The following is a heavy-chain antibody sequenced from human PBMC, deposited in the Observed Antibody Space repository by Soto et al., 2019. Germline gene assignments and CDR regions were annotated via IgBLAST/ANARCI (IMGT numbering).Heavy chain of an antibody. Sequence: EASVKVSCKASGDTFSSYTISWVRQAPGQGLEWMGRIIPILDIANYPQKFQGRVTITADKSTSSAYMELSSLTSEDTAVYYCARDKGSCSITCYSYFDYWGQGTLVTVSS. CDR3: ARDKGSCSITCYSYFDY. D-gene: IGHD2-2*02. J-gene: IGHJ4*02. CDR1: GDTFSSYT. V-gene: IGHV1-69*02. CDR2: IIPILDIA.